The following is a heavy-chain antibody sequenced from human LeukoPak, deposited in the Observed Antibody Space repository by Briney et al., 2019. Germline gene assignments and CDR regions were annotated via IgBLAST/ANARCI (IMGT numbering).Heavy chain of an antibody. V-gene: IGHV6-1*01. J-gene: IGHJ4*02. Sequence: SQTLSLTCAISGDSVSSNSAAWNWIRQSPSRGLEWLGRTYYKSKWYNNYAVSVKSRISINPDTSKNQFSLQLSSVTPEDTAVYFCARARDYGDISFDYWGQVTLVTVSS. CDR1: GDSVSSNSAA. D-gene: IGHD4-17*01. CDR2: TYYKSKWYN. CDR3: ARARDYGDISFDY.